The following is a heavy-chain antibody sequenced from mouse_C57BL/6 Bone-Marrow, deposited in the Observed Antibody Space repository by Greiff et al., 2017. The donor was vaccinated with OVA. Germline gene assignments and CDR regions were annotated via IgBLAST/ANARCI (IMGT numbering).Heavy chain of an antibody. Sequence: EVKLVESGGGLVQPKGSLKLSCAASGFSFNTYAMNWVRQAPGKGLEWVARIRSKSNNYATYYADSVKDRFTISRDDSESMLYLQMNNLKTEDTAMYYCVRQEAYYYAMDYWGQGTSVTVSS. D-gene: IGHD2-10*01. V-gene: IGHV10-1*01. J-gene: IGHJ4*01. CDR1: GFSFNTYA. CDR2: IRSKSNNYAT. CDR3: VRQEAYYYAMDY.